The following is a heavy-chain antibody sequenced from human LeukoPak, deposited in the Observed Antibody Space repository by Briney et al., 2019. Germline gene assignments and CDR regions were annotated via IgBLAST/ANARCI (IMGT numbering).Heavy chain of an antibody. CDR2: INSDGSST. D-gene: IGHD5-18*01. J-gene: IGHJ4*02. CDR3: ARDLSGIAGYTYGRGIDY. V-gene: IGHV3-74*01. CDR1: GFTFSSYW. Sequence: GGSLRLSCAASGFTFSSYWMHWVRQAPGKGLVWVSRINSDGSSTSYADSVKGRFTISRDNAKNTLYLQMNSLRAEDTAVYYCARDLSGIAGYTYGRGIDYWGQGTLVTVSS.